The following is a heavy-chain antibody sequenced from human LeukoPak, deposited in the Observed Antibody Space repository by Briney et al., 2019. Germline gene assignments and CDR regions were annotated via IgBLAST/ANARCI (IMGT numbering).Heavy chain of an antibody. CDR2: IIPIFGTA. V-gene: IGHV1-69*05. J-gene: IGHJ4*02. CDR3: AKSRTYSSGWYYGVFDY. D-gene: IGHD6-19*01. Sequence: GASVKVSCKASGGTFSSYAISWVRQAPGQGLEWTGGIIPIFGTANYAQKFQGRVTITTDESTSTAYMELSSLRSEDTAVYYCAKSRTYSSGWYYGVFDYWGQGTLVTVSS. CDR1: GGTFSSYA.